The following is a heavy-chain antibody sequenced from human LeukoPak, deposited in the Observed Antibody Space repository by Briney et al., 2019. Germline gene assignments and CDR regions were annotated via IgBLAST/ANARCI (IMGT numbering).Heavy chain of an antibody. Sequence: GGSLTLSCAASGFTFSSYSMNWVRQAPGQGLAGVSYISSSSSTISYADPVKGRFTISRDNAKNPLYLQMNSLRAEDTAVYYCARDSDIPYWGQGTLVTVSS. CDR2: ISSSSSTI. V-gene: IGHV3-48*01. D-gene: IGHD3-9*01. J-gene: IGHJ4*02. CDR3: ARDSDIPY. CDR1: GFTFSSYS.